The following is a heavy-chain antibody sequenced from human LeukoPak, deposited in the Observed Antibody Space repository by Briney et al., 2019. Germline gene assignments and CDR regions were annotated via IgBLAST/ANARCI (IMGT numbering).Heavy chain of an antibody. J-gene: IGHJ4*02. Sequence: PGGSLRLSCAASGFTYSDYFMSSVRQAPGKELEWISYISSNSKYTKYADSVKGRFTISRDNAKKSLNLQMKSLRAEDTALYYCAIDNGSKYYLDYWGQGTLVTVSS. V-gene: IGHV3-11*05. CDR3: AIDNGSKYYLDY. CDR2: ISSNSKYT. D-gene: IGHD2-8*01. CDR1: GFTYSDYF.